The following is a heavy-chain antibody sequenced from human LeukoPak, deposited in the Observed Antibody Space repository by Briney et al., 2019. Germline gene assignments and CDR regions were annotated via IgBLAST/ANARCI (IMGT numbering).Heavy chain of an antibody. CDR2: INHSGST. J-gene: IGHJ5*02. V-gene: IGHV4-34*01. CDR3: ARESVVVVAATQLYNWFDP. CDR1: GGSFSGYY. D-gene: IGHD2-15*01. Sequence: SETLSLTCAVYGGSFSGYYWSWISQPPGKGLEWIGEINHSGSTNYNPSLKSRVTISVDTSKNQFSLKLSSVTAADTAVYYCARESVVVVAATQLYNWFDPWGQGTLVTVSS.